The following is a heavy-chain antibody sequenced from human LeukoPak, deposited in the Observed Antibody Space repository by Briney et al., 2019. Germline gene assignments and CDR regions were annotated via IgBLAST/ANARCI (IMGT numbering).Heavy chain of an antibody. J-gene: IGHJ5*02. CDR2: IYNSGST. CDR3: ARVELGVPYNWFDP. V-gene: IGHV4-59*01. Sequence: SETLSLTCTVSGGSISSYYWSWIRQPPGKGLEWIGYIYNSGSTNYNPSVKSRVTISVDTSKNQFSLKLSSVTAADTAVYYCARVELGVPYNWFDPWGQGTLVTVSS. CDR1: GGSISSYY. D-gene: IGHD1-26*01.